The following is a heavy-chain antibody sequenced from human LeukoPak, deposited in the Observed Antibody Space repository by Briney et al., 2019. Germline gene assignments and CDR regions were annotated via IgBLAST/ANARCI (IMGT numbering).Heavy chain of an antibody. CDR2: IDHNGYT. Sequence: KSSETLSLTCAVYGGSFSGYYWTWIRQPPGKGLEWIGEIDHNGYTSYNPSLDSRVTISADRSRNQFSLNLRSVTAADTAVYYCARGDGSGTYYNPLDLWGRGTQVTVSS. J-gene: IGHJ4*02. CDR3: ARGDGSGTYYNPLDL. V-gene: IGHV4-34*01. D-gene: IGHD3-10*01. CDR1: GGSFSGYY.